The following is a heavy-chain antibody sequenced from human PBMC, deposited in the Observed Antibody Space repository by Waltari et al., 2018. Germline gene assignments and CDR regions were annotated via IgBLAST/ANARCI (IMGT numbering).Heavy chain of an antibody. CDR1: GCSISATTW. V-gene: IGHV4-4*02. CDR3: ARARYFGSLFAWFDP. Sequence: QVQLQESGPGLVKPSGTLSLTCAVSGCSISATTWWTWVRQPPGKGLEWIGEISHTGSTDYNLSLKSRVTISVDNSKNQFSLKLNSVTAADTAVYYCARARYFGSLFAWFDPWGQGTLVNVSS. J-gene: IGHJ5*02. D-gene: IGHD1-20*01. CDR2: ISHTGST.